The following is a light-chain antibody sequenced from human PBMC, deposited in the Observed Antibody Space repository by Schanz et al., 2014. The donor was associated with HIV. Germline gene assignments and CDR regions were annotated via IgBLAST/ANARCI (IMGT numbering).Light chain of an antibody. CDR3: CSYAGISPWV. Sequence: QSVLTQPPSVSGAPGQKVTISCTGSSSNIGAGYDVHWYQQFPGTAPRLLISTNTDRPSGVPDRFSGSKSGTSGSLAITGXXXEDEADYDCCSYAGISPWVFGGGTKLTVL. V-gene: IGLV1-40*01. J-gene: IGLJ3*02. CDR2: TNT. CDR1: SSNIGAGYD.